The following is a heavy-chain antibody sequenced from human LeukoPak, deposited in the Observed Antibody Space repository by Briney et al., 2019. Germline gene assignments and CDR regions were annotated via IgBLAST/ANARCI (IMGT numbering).Heavy chain of an antibody. CDR1: GGTFSSYA. Sequence: SVKVSCKASGGTFSSYAISWVRQAPGQGLEWMGGIIPIFGTANYAQKFQGRVTITTDESTSTAYMELSSLRSEDTAVYYCARDPKYSSSWYVSGNWFDPWGQGTLVTVSS. J-gene: IGHJ5*02. CDR3: ARDPKYSSSWYVSGNWFDP. CDR2: IIPIFGTA. V-gene: IGHV1-69*05. D-gene: IGHD6-13*01.